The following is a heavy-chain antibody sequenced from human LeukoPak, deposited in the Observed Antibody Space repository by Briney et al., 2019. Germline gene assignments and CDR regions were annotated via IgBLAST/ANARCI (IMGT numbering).Heavy chain of an antibody. D-gene: IGHD3-10*01. Sequence: GGSLRLSCAASGFTFDDYGMSWDRQAPGKGLEWVSGINWNGGSTGYADSVKGRFTISRDDAKNSLYLQMNSLRAEDTALYYCARDMAYGSGSYIYYYYYGMDVWGQGTTVTVSS. CDR2: INWNGGST. CDR1: GFTFDDYG. J-gene: IGHJ6*02. V-gene: IGHV3-20*04. CDR3: ARDMAYGSGSYIYYYYYGMDV.